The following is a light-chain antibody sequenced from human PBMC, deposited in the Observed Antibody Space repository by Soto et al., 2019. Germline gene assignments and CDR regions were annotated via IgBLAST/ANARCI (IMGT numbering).Light chain of an antibody. CDR3: QQYNNWPRT. V-gene: IGKV3-15*01. Sequence: IVMTQSTATLSVSPGERATLSCRASQSVSSNLAWYQQKPGQDPRLLIYGASTRATGIPARFSGSGSGTEFTLTISSLQSEDFAVYYCQQYNNWPRTFGQGTKVDIK. J-gene: IGKJ1*01. CDR1: QSVSSN. CDR2: GAS.